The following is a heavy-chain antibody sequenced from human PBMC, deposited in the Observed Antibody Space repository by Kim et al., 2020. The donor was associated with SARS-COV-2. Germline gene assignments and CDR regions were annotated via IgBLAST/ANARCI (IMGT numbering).Heavy chain of an antibody. D-gene: IGHD5-12*01. CDR3: ARVPGGYNPYYYYGMDV. J-gene: IGHJ6*02. V-gene: IGHV1-69*13. CDR1: GGTFSSYA. Sequence: SVKVSCKASGGTFSSYAISWVRQAPGQGLEWMGGIIPIFGTANYAQKFQGRVTITADESTSTAYMELSSLRSEDTAVYYCARVPGGYNPYYYYGMDVWGQGTTVTVSS. CDR2: IIPIFGTA.